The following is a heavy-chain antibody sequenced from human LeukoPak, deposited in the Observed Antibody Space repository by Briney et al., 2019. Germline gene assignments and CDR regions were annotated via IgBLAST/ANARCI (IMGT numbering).Heavy chain of an antibody. CDR2: IWYDGSKE. CDR3: ARDYYDSSGYYFGAFDI. Sequence: GGSLRLSCAASEFTFSSYGMHWVRQAPGKGLEWVSVIWYDGSKEYYADSVKGRFTISRDNSKNTLYLQMNSLRAEDTAVYYSARDYYDSSGYYFGAFDIWGQGTMVTVSS. D-gene: IGHD3-22*01. J-gene: IGHJ3*02. V-gene: IGHV3-33*01. CDR1: EFTFSSYG.